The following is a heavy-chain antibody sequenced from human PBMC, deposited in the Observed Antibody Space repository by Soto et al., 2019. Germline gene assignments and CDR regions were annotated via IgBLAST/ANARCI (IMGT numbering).Heavy chain of an antibody. CDR1: GYTFTGYY. V-gene: IGHV1-2*04. CDR2: INPNSGGT. J-gene: IGHJ3*02. Sequence: GASVKVSCKASGYTFTGYYIYWVRQAPGQGLEWMGWINPNSGGTNYAQKFQGWVTMTRDTSISTAYMELSRLRSDDTAVYYCARESIASDAFDIWGQCTMVLVSS. D-gene: IGHD6-6*01. CDR3: ARESIASDAFDI.